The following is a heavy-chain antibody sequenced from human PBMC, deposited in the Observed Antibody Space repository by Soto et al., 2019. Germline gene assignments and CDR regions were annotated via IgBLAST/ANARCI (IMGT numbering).Heavy chain of an antibody. V-gene: IGHV4-4*07. J-gene: IGHJ5*02. CDR1: GGSISSYY. Sequence: SSETLSLTCTVSGGSISSYYWSWIRQPAGKGLEWIGRIYTSGSTNCNPSLKSRVTMSVDTSKNQFSLKLSSVTAADTAVYYCARVAYYDSSGYSHPHMWFDPWGQGTLVTVSS. D-gene: IGHD3-22*01. CDR2: IYTSGST. CDR3: ARVAYYDSSGYSHPHMWFDP.